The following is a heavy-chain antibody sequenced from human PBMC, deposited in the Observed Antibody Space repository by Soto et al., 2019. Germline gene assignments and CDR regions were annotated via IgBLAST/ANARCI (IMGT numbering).Heavy chain of an antibody. J-gene: IGHJ3*02. CDR3: ARGFNSALDI. V-gene: IGHV3-7*01. Sequence: GWSLRLSCAATGFIFSSYWMSWVRQAPGKGLEWVANINQDGSEKYYVDSAKGRFTISRDNAQDSLHLQMSNLGAEDTAVYYCARGFNSALDIWGQGTMVTVS. CDR1: GFIFSSYW. CDR2: INQDGSEK.